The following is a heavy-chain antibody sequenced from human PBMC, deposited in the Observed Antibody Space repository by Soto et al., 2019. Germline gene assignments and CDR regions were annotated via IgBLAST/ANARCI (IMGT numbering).Heavy chain of an antibody. CDR1: GFTFSSYA. J-gene: IGHJ4*02. V-gene: IGHV3-23*01. Sequence: GGSLRLSCAASGFTFSSYAMSWVRQAPGKGLEWVSAISGSGGSTYYADSVKGRFTISRDKSKNTLYLQMNSLRAEDTAVYYCAKGLSSSSGSFVFDYWGQGTLVTVSS. D-gene: IGHD6-13*01. CDR3: AKGLSSSSGSFVFDY. CDR2: ISGSGGST.